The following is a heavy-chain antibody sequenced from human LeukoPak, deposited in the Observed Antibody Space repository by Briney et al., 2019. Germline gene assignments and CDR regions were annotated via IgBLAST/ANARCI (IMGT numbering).Heavy chain of an antibody. V-gene: IGHV4-4*07. CDR2: IYASGST. D-gene: IGHD2-15*01. CDR1: GGSISSYY. Sequence: SETLSLTCSVSGGSISSYYCSWIRQPAGKGLEWIGHIYASGSTNYNPSLKSRVTISVDKPKNQFSLKLSSVTAADTAIYYCAGEDVTKYPASRKGYFECWGQGTLVTVS. CDR3: AGEDVTKYPASRKGYFEC. J-gene: IGHJ4*02.